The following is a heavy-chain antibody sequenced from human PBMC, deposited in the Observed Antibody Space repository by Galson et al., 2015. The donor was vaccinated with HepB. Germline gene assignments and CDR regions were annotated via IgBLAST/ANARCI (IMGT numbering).Heavy chain of an antibody. CDR1: DYTFTNYG. CDR2: ISASNGNT. CDR3: ARDIYGGNFAGY. J-gene: IGHJ4*02. Sequence: SVKVSCKASDYTFTNYGITWVRQAPGQGLEWMGWISASNGNTIYAQKLQGRVTMTADTSTNTAYMELRSLRSDDTAVYYCARDIYGGNFAGYWGQGTLATVSS. V-gene: IGHV1-18*04. D-gene: IGHD4-23*01.